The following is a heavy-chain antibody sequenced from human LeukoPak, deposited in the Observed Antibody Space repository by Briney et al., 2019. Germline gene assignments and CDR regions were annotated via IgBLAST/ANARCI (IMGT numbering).Heavy chain of an antibody. D-gene: IGHD1-7*01. CDR1: GFTFSSYS. CDR2: ISGSGGST. J-gene: IGHJ4*02. Sequence: PGGSLRPSCAASGFTFSSYSMTWVRQAPGKGLEWVSAISGSGGSTYYADSVKGRFTISRDNSKNTLYLQMNSLRAEDTAVYYCARGLELLDYWGQGTLVTVSS. CDR3: ARGLELLDY. V-gene: IGHV3-23*01.